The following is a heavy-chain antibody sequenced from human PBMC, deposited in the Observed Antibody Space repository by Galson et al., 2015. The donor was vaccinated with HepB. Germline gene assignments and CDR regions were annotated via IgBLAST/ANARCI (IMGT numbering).Heavy chain of an antibody. D-gene: IGHD3-10*01. V-gene: IGHV3-20*04. CDR3: ARDPYGSGSCYPQYFDY. CDR2: INWNGGST. Sequence: SLRLSCAASGFTFDDYGMSWVRQAPGKGLEWVSGINWNGGSTGYADSVKGRFTISRDNAKNSLYLQMNSLRAEDTALYYCARDPYGSGSCYPQYFDYWGQGTLVTVSS. CDR1: GFTFDDYG. J-gene: IGHJ4*02.